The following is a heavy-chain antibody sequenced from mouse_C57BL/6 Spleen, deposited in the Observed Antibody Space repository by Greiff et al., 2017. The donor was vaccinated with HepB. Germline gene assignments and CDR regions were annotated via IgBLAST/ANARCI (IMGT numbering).Heavy chain of an antibody. CDR3: ARGDYYGSSYDYAMDY. J-gene: IGHJ4*01. D-gene: IGHD1-1*01. Sequence: VQLQQPGAELVKPGASVKLSCKASGYTFTSYWMHWVKQRPVQGLEWIGMIHPNSGSTNYNEKFKSKATLTVDKSSSTAYMQLSSLTSEDSAVYYCARGDYYGSSYDYAMDYWGQGTSVTVSS. V-gene: IGHV1-64*01. CDR1: GYTFTSYW. CDR2: IHPNSGST.